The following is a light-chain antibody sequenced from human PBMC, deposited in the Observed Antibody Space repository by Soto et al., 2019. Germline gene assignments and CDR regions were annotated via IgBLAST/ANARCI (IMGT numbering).Light chain of an antibody. J-gene: IGLJ3*02. V-gene: IGLV1-47*01. Sequence: QSVVTQPPSVSGTPGQRVTISCSGSSSNIGGNYVYWYQHLPGTAPKVLIYKNNHRPSGVPDRFSGSKSDTSASLAISGLRSEDEAHYYCAVWDDSLSGVVFGGGTKLTVL. CDR1: SSNIGGNY. CDR3: AVWDDSLSGVV. CDR2: KNN.